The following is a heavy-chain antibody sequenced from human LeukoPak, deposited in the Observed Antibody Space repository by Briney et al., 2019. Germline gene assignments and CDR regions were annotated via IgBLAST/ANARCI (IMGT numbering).Heavy chain of an antibody. CDR3: ARDLGSSGSDAFDI. CDR1: RFTVSSNY. V-gene: IGHV3-53*01. Sequence: GGSLRLSCAASRFTVSSNYMSWVRQAPGKGLEWVSVIYSGGSTYYADSVKGRFTISRDNYKNTLYLQMNSLRAEDTAAYYCARDLGSSGSDAFDIWGQGTMVTVSS. CDR2: IYSGGST. D-gene: IGHD3-22*01. J-gene: IGHJ3*02.